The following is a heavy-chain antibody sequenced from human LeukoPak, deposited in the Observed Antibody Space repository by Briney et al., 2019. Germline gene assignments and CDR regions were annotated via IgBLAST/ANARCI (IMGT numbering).Heavy chain of an antibody. D-gene: IGHD2-15*01. J-gene: IGHJ4*02. Sequence: GGSLRLSCAASGFTFSSYALTWVRQAPGKGLEWVSAISGGGGSTYYADSVKGRFTISRDNSKNTLYLQMNSLRAEDTAVYYCAKGSYCSGGSCFFDYWGQGTLVSVSS. CDR2: ISGGGGST. CDR1: GFTFSSYA. V-gene: IGHV3-23*01. CDR3: AKGSYCSGGSCFFDY.